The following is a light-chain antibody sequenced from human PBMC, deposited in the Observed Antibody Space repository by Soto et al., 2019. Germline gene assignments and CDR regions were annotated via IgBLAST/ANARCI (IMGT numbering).Light chain of an antibody. V-gene: IGKV1-5*03. CDR3: QQYSSYSYT. Sequence: DIQMTQSPSTLSASVGDRVTITCRASQSISSWLAWYQQKPGKAPKLLIYKASSLESGVPSRFSGNGSGTEFTLTISSLQPDDFASYYCQQYSSYSYTFGQGTKLEIK. CDR2: KAS. CDR1: QSISSW. J-gene: IGKJ2*01.